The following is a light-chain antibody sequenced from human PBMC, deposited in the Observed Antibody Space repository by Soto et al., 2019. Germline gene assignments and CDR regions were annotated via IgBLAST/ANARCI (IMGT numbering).Light chain of an antibody. J-gene: IGKJ1*01. CDR2: GAS. CDR1: RDISNS. Sequence: DIQMAQSPSSVSASVGDRLTITRRASRDISNSLAWYQQTPGKAPKLLLRGASSLHRGVPSRFSGGGAGTEFTLTISSLQPEDFATYYCQQTSAFPRTFGQGTKVDI. CDR3: QQTSAFPRT. V-gene: IGKV1-12*01.